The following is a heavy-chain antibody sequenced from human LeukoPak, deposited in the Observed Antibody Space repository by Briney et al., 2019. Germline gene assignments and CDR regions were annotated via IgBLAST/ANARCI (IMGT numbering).Heavy chain of an antibody. CDR1: GGSFSGYY. CDR3: ARGYYDFWSGYPNFDY. Sequence: PSETLSLTCAVYGGSFSGYYWSWLRQPPGKGLEWLGEINHSGSTNYNPSLKSRVTISVDTSKNQFSLKLSSVTAADTAVYYCARGYYDFWSGYPNFDYWGQGTLVTVSS. J-gene: IGHJ4*02. D-gene: IGHD3-3*01. V-gene: IGHV4-34*01. CDR2: INHSGST.